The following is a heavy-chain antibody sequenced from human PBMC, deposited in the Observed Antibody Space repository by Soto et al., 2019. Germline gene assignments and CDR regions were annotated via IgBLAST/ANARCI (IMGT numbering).Heavy chain of an antibody. D-gene: IGHD5-18*01. V-gene: IGHV3-33*01. CDR2: IWYDGSNK. J-gene: IGHJ4*02. CDR1: GFTFSSYG. CDR3: ERDVDTAMAYYFDY. Sequence: QVQLVESGGGVVQPGRSLRLSCAASGFTFSSYGMHWVRQAPGKGLEWVAVIWYDGSNKYYADSVKGRFTISRDNSKNTLYLQMNSLRAEDTAVYYCERDVDTAMAYYFDYWGQGTLVTVSS.